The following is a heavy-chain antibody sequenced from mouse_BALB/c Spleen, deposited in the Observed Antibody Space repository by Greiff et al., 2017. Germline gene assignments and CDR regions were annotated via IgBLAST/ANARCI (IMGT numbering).Heavy chain of an antibody. CDR2: ISNLAYSI. CDR1: GFTFSDYG. CDR3: ARDRKPYAMDY. Sequence: EVKLVESGGGLVQPGGSRKLSCAASGFTFSDYGMAWVRQAPGKGPEWVAFISNLAYSIYYADTVTGRFTISRENSKNTLYLEMSSLRSEDTSMYYCARDRKPYAMDYWGQGTSVTVSS. V-gene: IGHV5-15*02. J-gene: IGHJ4*01.